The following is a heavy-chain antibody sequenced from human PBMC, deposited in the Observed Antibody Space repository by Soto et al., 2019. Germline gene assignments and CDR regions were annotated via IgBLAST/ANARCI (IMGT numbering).Heavy chain of an antibody. V-gene: IGHV3-49*03. CDR2: IRSKAYGGTT. J-gene: IGHJ6*02. Sequence: PGGSLRLSCTASGFTFGDYAMSWFRQAPGKGLEWVGFIRSKAYGGTTEYAASVKGRFTISRDDSKSIAYLQMNSLKTEDTAVYYCTRAPEYELLRWLDYYYYGMDVWGQGTTVTVSS. CDR3: TRAPEYELLRWLDYYYYGMDV. CDR1: GFTFGDYA. D-gene: IGHD1-26*01.